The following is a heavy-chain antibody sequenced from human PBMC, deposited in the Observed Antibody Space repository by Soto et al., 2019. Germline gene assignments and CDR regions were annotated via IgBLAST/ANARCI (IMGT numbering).Heavy chain of an antibody. J-gene: IGHJ4*02. D-gene: IGHD3-3*01. CDR1: GYTFSKYD. CDR2: ISANSGRA. V-gene: IGHV1-18*01. CDR3: VRQYFDFWTDFPDFDY. Sequence: QVQLVQSGTEVKTPGASVKVSCKTSGYTFSKYDISWVRQAPGQGLEWMGLISANSGRANYAQKLQGRVTMTTDTSTSTAYMELGSLRSDDRAVYYCVRQYFDFWTDFPDFDYWGQGTLVTVSS.